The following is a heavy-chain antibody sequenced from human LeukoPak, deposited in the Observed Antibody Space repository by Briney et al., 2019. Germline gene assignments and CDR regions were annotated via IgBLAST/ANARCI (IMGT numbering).Heavy chain of an antibody. D-gene: IGHD3-3*01. V-gene: IGHV3-11*04. Sequence: PGGSLRLSCAASGFTFSSYAMSWIRQAPGKGLEWVSYISSSGSTIYYADSVKGRFTISRDNAKNSLYLQMNSLRAEDTAVYYCARARGIYDFWSGYYRQNYWGQGTLVTVSS. CDR1: GFTFSSYA. CDR2: ISSSGSTI. J-gene: IGHJ4*02. CDR3: ARARGIYDFWSGYYRQNY.